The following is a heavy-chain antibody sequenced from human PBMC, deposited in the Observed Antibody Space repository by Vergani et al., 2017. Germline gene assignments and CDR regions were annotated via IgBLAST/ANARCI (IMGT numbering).Heavy chain of an antibody. D-gene: IGHD3-3*01. CDR1: GYTFTGYY. CDR3: ARASIFGVVRNAFDI. CDR2: INPNSGGT. Sequence: VSCKASGYTFTGYYMHWVRQAPGQGLEWMGRINPNSGGTNYAQKFQGRVTMTRDTSISTAYMELSRLRSDDTAVYYCARASIFGVVRNAFDIWGQGTMVTVSS. V-gene: IGHV1-2*06. J-gene: IGHJ3*02.